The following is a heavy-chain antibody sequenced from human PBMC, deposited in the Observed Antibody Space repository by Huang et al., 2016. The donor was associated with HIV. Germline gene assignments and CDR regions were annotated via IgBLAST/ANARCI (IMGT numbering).Heavy chain of an antibody. J-gene: IGHJ5*02. Sequence: QLQLQESGPGLVKPSEPLSLTCTVSGGSISSRSYYWGWIRQPPGKGLEWIGGIYHRRNTDDKQSSKRRGTIAVDTERKQFAMKRSSVTDAETAVYYWAAHGRIVGIPAAPLRFDPWGQGTLVTVSS. D-gene: IGHD6-13*01. CDR2: IYHRRNT. CDR1: GGSISSRSYY. V-gene: IGHV4-39*01. CDR3: AAHGRIVGIPAAPLRFDP.